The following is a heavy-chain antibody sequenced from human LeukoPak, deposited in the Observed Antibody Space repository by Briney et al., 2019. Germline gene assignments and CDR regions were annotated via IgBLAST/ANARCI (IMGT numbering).Heavy chain of an antibody. CDR1: GYTLTSYG. D-gene: IGHD3-3*01. CDR3: ARESGAYYDFWSGYYNDYYFDY. J-gene: IGHJ4*02. Sequence: AAVKVSCKASGYTLTSYGISWGRQAPGQGGGWMGWISAYNGNTNYAQRNQGRATMTTDTSTSTAYMEMRSLRSDDTAVYYCARESGAYYDFWSGYYNDYYFDYWGQGTLVTVSS. CDR2: ISAYNGNT. V-gene: IGHV1-18*01.